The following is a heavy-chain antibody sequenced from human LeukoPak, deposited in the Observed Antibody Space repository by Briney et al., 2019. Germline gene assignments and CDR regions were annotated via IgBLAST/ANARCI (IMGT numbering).Heavy chain of an antibody. D-gene: IGHD1-26*01. CDR1: GGSISSGGYY. V-gene: IGHV4-31*03. CDR2: IYYSGST. Sequence: SETLSLTCTVSGGSISSGGYYWSWIRQHPGKGLEWIGYIYYSGSTYYNPSPKSRVTISVDTSKNQFSLKLRSVTAADTSVYYCAIERGRGFLDYWGQGTLVTVSS. J-gene: IGHJ4*02. CDR3: AIERGRGFLDY.